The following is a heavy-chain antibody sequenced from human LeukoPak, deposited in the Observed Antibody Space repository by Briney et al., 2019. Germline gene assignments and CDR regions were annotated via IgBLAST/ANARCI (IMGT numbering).Heavy chain of an antibody. Sequence: PGGSLRLSCAASGFTFSSYAMHWVRQAPGKGLEWVAVISYDGSNKYYADSVKGRFTISRDNSKNTLYLQMNSLRAEDTAVYYCASLGDYFDYWGQGTLVTVSS. V-gene: IGHV3-30*04. CDR2: ISYDGSNK. J-gene: IGHJ4*02. CDR1: GFTFSSYA. CDR3: ASLGDYFDY.